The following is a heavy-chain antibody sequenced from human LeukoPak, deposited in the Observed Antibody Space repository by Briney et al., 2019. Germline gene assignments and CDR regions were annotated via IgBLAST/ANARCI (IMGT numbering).Heavy chain of an antibody. CDR2: ISGSGGST. D-gene: IGHD1-26*01. V-gene: IGHV3-23*01. CDR1: GFTLSSYA. Sequence: GGSLRLSCAASGFTLSSYAMSWVRQAPGKGLEWVSAISGSGGSTYYADSVKGRFTISRDNSKNTLYLQMNSLRAEDTAVYYCAKDPRSGSYYVEGAFDIWGQGTMVTVSS. J-gene: IGHJ3*02. CDR3: AKDPRSGSYYVEGAFDI.